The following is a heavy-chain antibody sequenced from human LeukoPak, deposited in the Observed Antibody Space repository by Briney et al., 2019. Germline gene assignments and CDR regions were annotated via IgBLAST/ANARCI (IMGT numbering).Heavy chain of an antibody. CDR1: GFSFSNYA. D-gene: IGHD6-19*01. Sequence: GGSLRLSCVSSGFSFSNYAMSWVRQAPGKGLEWVSSVSGSGGSTHYVDSVKGRFTISRDNSKNTLYLQVNSLRAEDTAVYYCAKDEGSGWYSYYYYYYGMDVWGQGTTVTVSS. CDR3: AKDEGSGWYSYYYYYYGMDV. J-gene: IGHJ6*02. V-gene: IGHV3-23*01. CDR2: VSGSGGST.